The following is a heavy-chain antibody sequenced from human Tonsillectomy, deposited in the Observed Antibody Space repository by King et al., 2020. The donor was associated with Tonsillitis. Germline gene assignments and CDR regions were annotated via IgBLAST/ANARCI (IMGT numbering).Heavy chain of an antibody. Sequence: VQLVESGAEVKKPGASVKVSCTASGNTFTSHYMHWVRQAPGQGLEWMGIINPSGGSTTYAQKFQGRVTMTRDTSTSTVYMELSSLRSEDTAVYYCGRVVSVVTFDYWGQGTLVTVSS. CDR2: INPSGGST. CDR1: GNTFTSHY. D-gene: IGHD2-2*01. V-gene: IGHV1-46*01. CDR3: GRVVSVVTFDY. J-gene: IGHJ4*02.